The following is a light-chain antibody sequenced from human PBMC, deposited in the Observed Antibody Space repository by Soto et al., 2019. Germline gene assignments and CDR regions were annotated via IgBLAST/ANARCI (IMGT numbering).Light chain of an antibody. CDR3: LQYNSYPRT. J-gene: IGKJ1*01. Sequence: DLQFPPSQSLLSASLGARVTITCRASQAIGTDLGWYQQKPGKAPKRLIYAASSLQSGAPPRFSGSGSGTDFTLTISSLQSEDFATYFCLQYNSYPRTFGKGNQVDIK. CDR2: AAS. CDR1: QAIGTD. V-gene: IGKV1-17*01.